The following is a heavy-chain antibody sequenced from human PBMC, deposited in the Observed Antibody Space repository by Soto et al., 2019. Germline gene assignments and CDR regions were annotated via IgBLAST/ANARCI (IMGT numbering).Heavy chain of an antibody. CDR2: INHSGRT. D-gene: IGHD2-2*01. CDR1: GGSFSCDH. V-gene: IGHV4-34*01. J-gene: IGHJ5*02. CDR3: ARRYCSSTSCLAGFDP. Sequence: SETLSLTCAVYGGSFSCDHWSWIRQPPGKGPEWIGEINHSGRTNYNPSLKSRVTISVDTSKKQISLKLNSVTAADTAVYYCARRYCSSTSCLAGFDPWGRGTLVTVSS.